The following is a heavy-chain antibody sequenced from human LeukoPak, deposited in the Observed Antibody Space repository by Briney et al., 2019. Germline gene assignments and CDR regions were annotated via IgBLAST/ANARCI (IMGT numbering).Heavy chain of an antibody. CDR1: GFTLSSHG. CDR3: ARGGLVGSSWYYPKHDY. V-gene: IGHV3-30*02. Sequence: GGSLRLSCAASGFTLSSHGMHWVRQAPGKGLEWVAFIRYDGSNKYYADSVKGRFTISRDNSKNTLYLQMNSLRSEDTAVYYCARGGLVGSSWYYPKHDYWGQGTLVTVSS. J-gene: IGHJ4*02. CDR2: IRYDGSNK. D-gene: IGHD6-13*01.